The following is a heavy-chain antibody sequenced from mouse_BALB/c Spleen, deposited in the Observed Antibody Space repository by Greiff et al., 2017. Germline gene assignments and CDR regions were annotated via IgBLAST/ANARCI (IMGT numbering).Heavy chain of an antibody. CDR1: GYSITSDYA. CDR3: ARSLMITVYFDY. V-gene: IGHV3-2*02. CDR2: ISYSGST. J-gene: IGHJ2*01. D-gene: IGHD2-4*01. Sequence: EVKLMESGPGLVKPSQSLSLTCTVTGYSITSDYAWNWIRQFPGNKLEWMGYISYSGSTSYNPSLKSRISITRDTSKNQFFLQLNSVTTEDTATYYSARSLMITVYFDYWGQGTTLTVSS.